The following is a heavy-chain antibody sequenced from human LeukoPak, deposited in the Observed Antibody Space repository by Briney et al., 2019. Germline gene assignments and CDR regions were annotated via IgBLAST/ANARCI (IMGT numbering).Heavy chain of an antibody. V-gene: IGHV4-59*04. Sequence: SETLSLTCTVSGGSISSYYWSWIRQPPGKGLEWIGYIYYSGSTYYNPSLKSRVTISVDTSKNQFSLKLSSVTAADTAVHYCARHTPSRHIAAAGPYFDYWGQGTLVTVSS. CDR3: ARHTPSRHIAAAGPYFDY. D-gene: IGHD6-13*01. CDR1: GGSISSYY. CDR2: IYYSGST. J-gene: IGHJ4*02.